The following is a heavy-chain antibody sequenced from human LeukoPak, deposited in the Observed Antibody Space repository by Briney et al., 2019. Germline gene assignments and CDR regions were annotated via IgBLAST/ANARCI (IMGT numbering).Heavy chain of an antibody. V-gene: IGHV4-34*01. Sequence: SETLSLTCAVYGGSFSDYYWSGIRQPPGKGLEWIGEINHSGNTIYNPSLKSRVTISVDTSKNQFSLRLSSVTAADTTVYYCARGLRRYSKAFPFDYWGQGTLVTVSS. CDR2: INHSGNT. CDR1: GGSFSDYY. D-gene: IGHD5-18*01. J-gene: IGHJ4*02. CDR3: ARGLRRYSKAFPFDY.